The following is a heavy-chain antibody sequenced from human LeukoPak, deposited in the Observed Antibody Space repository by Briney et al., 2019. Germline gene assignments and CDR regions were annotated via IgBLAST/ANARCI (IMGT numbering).Heavy chain of an antibody. V-gene: IGHV3-30*01. CDR3: ARMRAVYYYYGMDV. Sequence: ESVKGRFTISRDNSKNTLYLQVNSLRAEDTAVYYCARMRAVYYYYGMDVWGQGTTVTVSS. D-gene: IGHD1-26*01. J-gene: IGHJ6*02.